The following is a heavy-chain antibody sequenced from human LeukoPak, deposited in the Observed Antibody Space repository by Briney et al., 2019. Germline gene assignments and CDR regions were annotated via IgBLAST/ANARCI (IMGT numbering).Heavy chain of an antibody. J-gene: IGHJ5*02. CDR3: ARDLVPAASGGWFDP. D-gene: IGHD2-2*01. Sequence: SVKVSCKASGGTFSSYAISWVRQAPGQGLEWMGGIIPLFATANYAQNFQGRVTLTMDESTNTGYMELSSLRSEDTAVYYCARDLVPAASGGWFDPGGQGTLVTVS. V-gene: IGHV1-69*05. CDR2: IIPLFATA. CDR1: GGTFSSYA.